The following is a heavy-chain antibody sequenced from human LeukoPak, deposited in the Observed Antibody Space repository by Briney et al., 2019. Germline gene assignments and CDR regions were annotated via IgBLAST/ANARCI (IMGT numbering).Heavy chain of an antibody. D-gene: IGHD3-3*01. CDR2: INHSGST. CDR3: AREYYDFWSGLPPNWFDP. V-gene: IGHV4-34*01. Sequence: PSETLSLTCAVYDGSFSGYYWSWIRQPPGKGLEWIGEINHSGSTNYNPSLKSRVTISVDTSKNQFSLKLSSVTAADTAVYYCAREYYDFWSGLPPNWFDPWGQGTLVTVSS. CDR1: DGSFSGYY. J-gene: IGHJ5*02.